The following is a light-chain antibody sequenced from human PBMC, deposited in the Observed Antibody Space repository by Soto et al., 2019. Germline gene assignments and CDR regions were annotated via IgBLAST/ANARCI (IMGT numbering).Light chain of an antibody. V-gene: IGLV8-61*01. CDR1: SGSVSTSYY. J-gene: IGLJ2*01. CDR2: STN. CDR3: VLYMGSAL. Sequence: QAVVTQEPSFSVSPGGTVTLTCGLSSGSVSTSYYPSWYQQTPGQAPRTPIYSTNTRSSGVPDRFSGSILGNKAALTITGAQADDESDYYCVLYMGSALFGGGTKVTVL.